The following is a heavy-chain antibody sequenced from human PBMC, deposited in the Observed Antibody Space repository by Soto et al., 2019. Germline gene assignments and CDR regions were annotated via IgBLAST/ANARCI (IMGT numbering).Heavy chain of an antibody. CDR2: INANGGST. D-gene: IGHD1-1*01. J-gene: IGHJ6*03. CDR3: AGTRGDYYYYYMDV. Sequence: ASVKVSCKASGYTFTSYYMHWVRQAPGQGLEWMGIINANGGSTSYAQKFQGRVTMTTDTSTSTAYMELRSLRSDDTAVYYCAGTRGDYYYYYMDVWGKGTTVTVSS. CDR1: GYTFTSYY. V-gene: IGHV1-46*01.